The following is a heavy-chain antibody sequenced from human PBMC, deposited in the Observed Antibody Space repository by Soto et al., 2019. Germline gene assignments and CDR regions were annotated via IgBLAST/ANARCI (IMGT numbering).Heavy chain of an antibody. J-gene: IGHJ6*02. CDR1: GGSISSYY. D-gene: IGHD3-22*01. V-gene: IGHV4-59*01. CDR3: ARERDAYYYDSSGYYPHYYYYGMDV. CDR2: IYYSGST. Sequence: PSETLSLTCTVSGGSISSYYWSWIRQPPGRGLEWIGYIYYSGSTNYNPSLKSRVTISVDTSKNQFSLKLSSVTAADTAVYYCARERDAYYYDSSGYYPHYYYYGMDVWGQGTTVTVSS.